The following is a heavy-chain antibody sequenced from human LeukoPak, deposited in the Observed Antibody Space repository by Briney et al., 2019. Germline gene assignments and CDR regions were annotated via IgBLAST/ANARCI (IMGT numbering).Heavy chain of an antibody. Sequence: PGGSLRLSCAASGFTFNNYGMHWVRQAPGKGLEWVAVISYDGSNKYYADSVKGRFTISRDNSKNTLYLQMNSLRAEDTAVYYCARDSLDYYDSSGLIDYWGQGTLVTVSS. D-gene: IGHD3-22*01. CDR2: ISYDGSNK. V-gene: IGHV3-30*03. CDR3: ARDSLDYYDSSGLIDY. J-gene: IGHJ4*02. CDR1: GFTFNNYG.